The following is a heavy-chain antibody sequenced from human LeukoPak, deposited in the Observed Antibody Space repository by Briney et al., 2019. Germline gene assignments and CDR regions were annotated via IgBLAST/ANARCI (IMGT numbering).Heavy chain of an antibody. J-gene: IGHJ4*02. V-gene: IGHV3-33*03. Sequence: GRSLRLSCAASGFTFRNYGMHWVRQAPGKGLEWVANIWYDGSNDYYTDSVKGRCAISRDNSKNTQYLQMNSLRAEDTAVYYCAKDAEHAGGSPTTTGMFDYWGQGTLVTVSS. CDR3: AKDAEHAGGSPTTTGMFDY. CDR1: GFTFRNYG. CDR2: IWYDGSND. D-gene: IGHD3-16*01.